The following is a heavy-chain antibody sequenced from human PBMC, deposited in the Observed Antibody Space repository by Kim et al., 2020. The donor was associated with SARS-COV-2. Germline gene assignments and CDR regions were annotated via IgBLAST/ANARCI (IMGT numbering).Heavy chain of an antibody. V-gene: IGHV3-23*01. CDR1: GFTFSSYA. CDR2: ISGSGGST. CDR3: ARLPTYYDILTSHGY. J-gene: IGHJ4*02. Sequence: GGSLRLSCAASGFTFSSYAMSWVRQAPGKGLEWVSAISGSGGSTYYADSVKGRFTISRDNSKNTLYLQMNSLRAEDTAVYYCARLPTYYDILTSHGYWGQGTLVTVSS. D-gene: IGHD3-9*01.